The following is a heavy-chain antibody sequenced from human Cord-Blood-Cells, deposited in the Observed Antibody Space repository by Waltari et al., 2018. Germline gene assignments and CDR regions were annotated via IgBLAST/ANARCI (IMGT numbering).Heavy chain of an antibody. CDR3: ARRPYYDFWSGYYAFDI. CDR1: GGSISSSSYY. CDR2: IYYSGST. V-gene: IGHV4-39*01. J-gene: IGHJ3*02. D-gene: IGHD3-3*01. Sequence: QLQESGPGLVKPSEPLSLTGTVSGGSISSSSYYWGWIRVPPGKGLEWIGSIYYSGSTYYNPSLKSRVTISVDTSKNPFALKLSSVTAADTAVYYCARRPYYDFWSGYYAFDIWGQGTMVTVSS.